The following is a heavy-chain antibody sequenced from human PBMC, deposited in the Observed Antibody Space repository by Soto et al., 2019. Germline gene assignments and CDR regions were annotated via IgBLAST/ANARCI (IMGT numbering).Heavy chain of an antibody. Sequence: SETLSLTCTVSGGSISSYYWSWIRQPPGKGLGWIGYIYYSGSTNYNPSLKSRVTISVDTSKNQFSLKLSSVTAADTAVYYCARIFGVKDYYYYYYMDVWGKGTTVTVSS. V-gene: IGHV4-59*01. J-gene: IGHJ6*03. CDR1: GGSISSYY. CDR3: ARIFGVKDYYYYYYMDV. D-gene: IGHD3-3*01. CDR2: IYYSGST.